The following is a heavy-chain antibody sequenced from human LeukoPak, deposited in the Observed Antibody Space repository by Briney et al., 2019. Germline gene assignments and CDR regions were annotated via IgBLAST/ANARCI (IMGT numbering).Heavy chain of an antibody. Sequence: PGGSLRLSCAASGFTFSSYAMSWVRQAPGKGLEWVSAMSGSAGTTHYADVVKGRFTISRDTSKNTLYLEMSSLRVEDTAIYYCAKENGWAVPGTEWGQGTLVIVSS. D-gene: IGHD6-19*01. CDR3: AKENGWAVPGTE. V-gene: IGHV3-23*01. CDR1: GFTFSSYA. J-gene: IGHJ1*01. CDR2: MSGSAGTT.